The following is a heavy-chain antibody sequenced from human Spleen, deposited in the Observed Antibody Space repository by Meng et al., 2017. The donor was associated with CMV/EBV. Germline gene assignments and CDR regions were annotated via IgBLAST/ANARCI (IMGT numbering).Heavy chain of an antibody. V-gene: IGHV1-69*04. CDR3: ARETDYGGLFWYFDL. J-gene: IGHJ2*01. CDR1: GGTFSSSS. Sequence: SGGTFSSSSLMWVRQAPGQGLEWMGRIIPILDIASYAQKFQGRVAMTGDTSLSTAYMEMSSLRSDDTAVYYCARETDYGGLFWYFDLWGRGTLVTVSS. D-gene: IGHD4-23*01. CDR2: IIPILDIA.